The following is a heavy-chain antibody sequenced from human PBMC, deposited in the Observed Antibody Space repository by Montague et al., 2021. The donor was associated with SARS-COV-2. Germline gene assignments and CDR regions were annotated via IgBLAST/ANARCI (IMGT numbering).Heavy chain of an antibody. J-gene: IGHJ4*02. CDR3: ARAPFDDFWSGYTCYFDY. CDR1: GFTVSSNY. CDR2: IYSGGST. D-gene: IGHD3-3*01. V-gene: IGHV3-53*01. Sequence: SLRLSCAASGFTVSSNYMSWVRQAPGKGLEWVSVIYSGGSTYYADSVKGRFTISRDNSKNTLYLQMNSLRAEDTAVYYCARAPFDDFWSGYTCYFDYWGQGTLVTVSS.